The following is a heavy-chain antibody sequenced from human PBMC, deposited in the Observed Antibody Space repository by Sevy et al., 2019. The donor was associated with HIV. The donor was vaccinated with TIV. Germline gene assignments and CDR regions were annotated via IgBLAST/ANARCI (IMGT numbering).Heavy chain of an antibody. CDR1: GFTFSSYW. D-gene: IGHD2-2*02. Sequence: GGSLRLSCAASGFTFSSYWMHWVRQAPGKGLLWVSLINGDGGSANYADSVKGRFIISRDNAKNTLYLQMNSLRAEDTAVYYCARNNCSITNCYMGDVFDIWGQGTMVTVSS. CDR3: ARNNCSITNCYMGDVFDI. J-gene: IGHJ3*02. V-gene: IGHV3-74*01. CDR2: INGDGGSA.